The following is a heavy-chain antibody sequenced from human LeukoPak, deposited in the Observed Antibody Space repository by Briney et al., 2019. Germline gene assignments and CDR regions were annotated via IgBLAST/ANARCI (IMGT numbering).Heavy chain of an antibody. D-gene: IGHD3-3*01. CDR2: IYYSGST. CDR3: ARVSENDFWSGRNYYYGMDV. CDR1: GGSISSYY. J-gene: IGHJ6*02. V-gene: IGHV4-59*01. Sequence: PETLSLTCTVSGGSISSYYWSWIRQPPGKGLEWIGYIYYSGSTNYNPSLKSRVTISVDTSKNQFSLKLSSVTAADTAVYYCARVSENDFWSGRNYYYGMDVWGQGTTVTVSS.